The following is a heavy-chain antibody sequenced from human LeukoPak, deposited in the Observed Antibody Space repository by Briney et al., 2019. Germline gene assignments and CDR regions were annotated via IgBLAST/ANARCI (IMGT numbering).Heavy chain of an antibody. CDR1: GFTFSSYS. Sequence: GGSLRLSCAASGFTFSSYSMYWVRQAPGKGLEWVSSISSSSSYIYYADSVKGRFTIPRDNAKNSLYLQMNSLRAEDTAVYYCARDRTYYGSGSYYNDYWGQGTLVTVSS. CDR3: ARDRTYYGSGSYYNDY. CDR2: ISSSSSYI. V-gene: IGHV3-21*01. D-gene: IGHD3-10*01. J-gene: IGHJ4*02.